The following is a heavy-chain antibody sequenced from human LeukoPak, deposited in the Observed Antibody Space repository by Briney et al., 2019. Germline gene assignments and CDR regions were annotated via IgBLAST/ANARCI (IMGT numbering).Heavy chain of an antibody. CDR1: GYTFTSYA. V-gene: IGHV1-3*01. CDR3: ARGSGKYDFWSGYYGEYNWFDP. J-gene: IGHJ5*02. D-gene: IGHD3-3*01. CDR2: INAGNGNT. Sequence: ASVKVSCKASGYTFTSYAMHWVRQAPGQRLEWMGWINAGNGNTKYSQKFQGRVTITRDTSASTAYMELSSLRSEDTAVYYCARGSGKYDFWSGYYGEYNWFDPWGQGTLVTVSS.